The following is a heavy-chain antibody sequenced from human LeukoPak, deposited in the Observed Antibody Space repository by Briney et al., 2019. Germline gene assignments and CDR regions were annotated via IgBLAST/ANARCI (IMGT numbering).Heavy chain of an antibody. V-gene: IGHV3-21*01. Sequence: GGSLRLSCAASGFTFSSYSMNWVRQAPGERLEWVSSISSSTYIYYADSVKGRFTFSRDDAKNSLFLQMNSLRAEDTAVYYCARVWSDCYVTNCYISEHWGQGTLITVSS. D-gene: IGHD3-3*01. CDR3: ARVWSDCYVTNCYISEH. J-gene: IGHJ1*01. CDR1: GFTFSSYS. CDR2: ISSSTYI.